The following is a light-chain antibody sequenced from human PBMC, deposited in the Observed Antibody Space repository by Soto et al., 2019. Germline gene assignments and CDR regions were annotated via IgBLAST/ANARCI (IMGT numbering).Light chain of an antibody. V-gene: IGLV2-14*01. CDR3: SSHTSSSTVV. CDR1: SSDVGGYNY. CDR2: DVS. J-gene: IGLJ2*01. Sequence: QSALTQPASVSGSPGQSITISCTGTSSDVGGYNYVSWYQQHPGKAPKLMIYDVSNRPSGVSNRFSGSKSGNTASLTISGIQADDEADYYCSSHTSSSTVVFGGGTKVTVL.